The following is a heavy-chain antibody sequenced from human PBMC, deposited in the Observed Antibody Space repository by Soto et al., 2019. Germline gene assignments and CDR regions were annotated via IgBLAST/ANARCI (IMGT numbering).Heavy chain of an antibody. CDR2: MNPNSGNT. J-gene: IGHJ3*02. CDR3: ARDLSSSPYAFDI. Sequence: ASVKVSCTASGYTFTSYDINWVRQATGQGLEWMGWMNPNSGNTGYAQKFQGRVTMTRNTSISTAYMELSSLRSEDTAVYYCARDLSSSPYAFDIWGQGTMVTVSS. CDR1: GYTFTSYD. V-gene: IGHV1-8*01. D-gene: IGHD6-6*01.